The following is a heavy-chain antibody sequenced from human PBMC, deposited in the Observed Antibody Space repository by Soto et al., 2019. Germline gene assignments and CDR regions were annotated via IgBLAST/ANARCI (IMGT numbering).Heavy chain of an antibody. V-gene: IGHV3-23*01. Sequence: GGSVRLSCAASGFTFSSYGMSWVRQAPGEGLEWVSAISGSGGITYYADSVKGRFTISRDNSKNTLYLQMNSLRAEDTAVYYCAKDRPSVLRELNFYYYGMELWGQGTTVTLSS. CDR3: AKDRPSVLRELNFYYYGMEL. J-gene: IGHJ6*01. CDR1: GFTFSSYG. D-gene: IGHD1-26*01. CDR2: ISGSGGIT.